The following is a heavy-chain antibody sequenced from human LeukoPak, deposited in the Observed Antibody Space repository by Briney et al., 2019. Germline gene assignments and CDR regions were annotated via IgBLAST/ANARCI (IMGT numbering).Heavy chain of an antibody. J-gene: IGHJ4*02. CDR2: INPNSGGT. D-gene: IGHD3-9*01. CDR1: GYTFTGHY. V-gene: IGHV1-2*06. Sequence: ASVKVSCKASGYTFTGHYMHWVRQAPGQGLEWMGRINPNSGGTNYAQKFQGRVTMTRDTSISTAYMELSRLRSDDTAVYYCAREPLRYFDWLYPSYFDYWGQGTLVTVSS. CDR3: AREPLRYFDWLYPSYFDY.